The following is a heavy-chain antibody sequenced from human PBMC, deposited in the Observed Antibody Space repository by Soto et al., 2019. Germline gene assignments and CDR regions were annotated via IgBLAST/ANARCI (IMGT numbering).Heavy chain of an antibody. CDR1: GTSISRFF. D-gene: IGHD3-10*01. Sequence: QVQLQESGPGLVKPSETLSLTCNVSGTSISRFFWSWIRQPAGKGLQWLGRITTSGKTYSNPALNCRLTLSLDTSKNRFSLNLTSVTAADTDVYCCASPPGLGGLFYPWCPGMQLTVSS. CDR2: ITTSGKT. CDR3: ASPPGLGGLFYP. J-gene: IGHJ5*02. V-gene: IGHV4-4*07.